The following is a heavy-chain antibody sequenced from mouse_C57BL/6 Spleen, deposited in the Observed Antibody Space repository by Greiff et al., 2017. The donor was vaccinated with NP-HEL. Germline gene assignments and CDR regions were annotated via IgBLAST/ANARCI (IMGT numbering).Heavy chain of an antibody. CDR3: ARSPGRGAWFAY. Sequence: EVQLQQSGPELVKPGASVKISCKASGYTFTDYYMNWVKQSHGKSLEWIGDINPNNGGTSYNQKFKGKATLTVDKSSSTAYMELRSLTSEDSAVYYCARSPGRGAWFAYWGQGTLVTVSA. J-gene: IGHJ3*01. V-gene: IGHV1-26*01. CDR1: GYTFTDYY. CDR2: INPNNGGT.